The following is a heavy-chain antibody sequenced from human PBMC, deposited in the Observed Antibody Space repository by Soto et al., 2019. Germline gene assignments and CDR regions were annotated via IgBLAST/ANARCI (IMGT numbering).Heavy chain of an antibody. J-gene: IGHJ4*02. Sequence: ASVKVSCKASGYTFTSYGISWVRQAPGQGLEWMGWISVYNGNTNYAQKLQGRVTMTTDTSTSTAYMELRSLRSDDTAVYYCASGWFGEFVYYFDYWAQGTLVTVSS. V-gene: IGHV1-18*01. CDR2: ISVYNGNT. CDR3: ASGWFGEFVYYFDY. D-gene: IGHD3-10*01. CDR1: GYTFTSYG.